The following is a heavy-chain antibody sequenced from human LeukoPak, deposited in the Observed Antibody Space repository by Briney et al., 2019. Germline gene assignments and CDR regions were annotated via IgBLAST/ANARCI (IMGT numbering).Heavy chain of an antibody. CDR1: GSTLPELS. J-gene: IGHJ5*02. CDR3: ATSPKYYYDSSGYYYGPWFDP. Sequence: ASVQVPCQVSGSTLPELSMHWVRQAPGKGLEWMGGFDPEDGETIYAQKFQGRVTMTEDTSTDTAYMELSSLRSEDTAVYYCATSPKYYYDSSGYYYGPWFDPWGQGTLVTVSS. V-gene: IGHV1-24*01. CDR2: FDPEDGET. D-gene: IGHD3-22*01.